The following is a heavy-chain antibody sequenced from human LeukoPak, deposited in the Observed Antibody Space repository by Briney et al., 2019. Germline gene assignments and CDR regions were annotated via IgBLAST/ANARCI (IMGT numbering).Heavy chain of an antibody. CDR1: GFTFRNYW. Sequence: PGGSLRLSCAASGFTFRNYWMDWVRQAPGKGLVWVSRISSDGRSTSYADSVKGRFTISRDNAKNTLYLQMNSLGAEDTAVYYCARDSFDYQYYYGMDVWGQGTTVTVSS. CDR2: ISSDGRST. CDR3: ARDSFDYQYYYGMDV. J-gene: IGHJ6*02. V-gene: IGHV3-74*01.